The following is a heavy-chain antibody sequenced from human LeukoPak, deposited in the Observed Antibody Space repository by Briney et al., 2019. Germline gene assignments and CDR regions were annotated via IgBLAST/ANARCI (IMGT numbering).Heavy chain of an antibody. CDR3: ARRIAVAGSRYYFDY. D-gene: IGHD6-19*01. CDR1: GGSISSYY. V-gene: IGHV4-59*08. J-gene: IGHJ4*02. CDR2: IYYSGST. Sequence: PSETLSLTCTVSGGSISSYYWSWIRQPPGKGLEWIGYIYYSGSTNYNPSLKSRVTISVDTSKNQFSPKLSSVTAADTAVYYCARRIAVAGSRYYFDYWGQGTLVTVSS.